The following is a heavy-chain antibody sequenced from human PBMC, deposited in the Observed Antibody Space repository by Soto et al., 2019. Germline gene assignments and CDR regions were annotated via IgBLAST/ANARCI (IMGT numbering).Heavy chain of an antibody. CDR1: GFSLSTGGMG. J-gene: IGHJ6*02. CDR3: VHSRCGGDCLRSYSSHYYYGVDV. CDR2: IYWDGDR. V-gene: IGHV2-5*02. D-gene: IGHD2-21*02. Sequence: VSGPTLVNPTQTLTLTFTFSGFSLSTGGMGVGWIRQPPGKALEWLALIYWDGDRRYRPSLKSRLTVTKDTSKNQVVLTMTNMDPVDTATYYCVHSRCGGDCLRSYSSHYYYGVDVWGQGTTVTVSS.